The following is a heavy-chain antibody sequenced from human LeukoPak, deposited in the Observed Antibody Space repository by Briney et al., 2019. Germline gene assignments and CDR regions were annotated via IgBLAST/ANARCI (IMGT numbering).Heavy chain of an antibody. J-gene: IGHJ3*02. D-gene: IGHD4-23*01. V-gene: IGHV4-61*08. CDR1: GGSISSGDYY. CDR2: IYYSGST. CDR3: ARDPSYGGDAFDI. Sequence: SQTLSLTCTVSGGSISSGDYYWSWIRQPPGKGLEWIGYIYYSGSTNYNPSLKSRVTISVDTSKNQFSLKLSSVTAADTAVYYCARDPSYGGDAFDIWGQGTMVTVSS.